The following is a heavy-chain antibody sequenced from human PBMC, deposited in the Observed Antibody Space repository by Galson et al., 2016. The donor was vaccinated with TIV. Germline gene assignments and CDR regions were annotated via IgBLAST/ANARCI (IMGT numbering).Heavy chain of an antibody. Sequence: SVKVSCKASGVTFSSYAISWVRQAPGQGLEWMGGLIPMFGITNYAQRFQGRVTITADGSTGTAYMELSSLRSEDTAVYYCARSNSYNFYYMAVWGQGTTVTVSS. CDR3: ARSNSYNFYYMAV. CDR2: LIPMFGIT. V-gene: IGHV1-69*13. D-gene: IGHD2/OR15-2a*01. J-gene: IGHJ6*03. CDR1: GVTFSSYA.